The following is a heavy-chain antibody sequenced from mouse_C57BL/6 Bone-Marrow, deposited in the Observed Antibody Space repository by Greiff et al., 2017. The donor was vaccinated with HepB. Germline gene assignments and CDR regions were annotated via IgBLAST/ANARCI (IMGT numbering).Heavy chain of an antibody. V-gene: IGHV1-59*01. CDR3: ARMRVTTVVHRYFDV. Sequence: VQLQQPGAELVRPGPSVKLSCKASGYTFTSYWMHWVKQRPGQGLEWIGVIDPSDSYTNYNQKFKGKATLTVDTSSSTAYMQLSSLTSEDSAVYYCARMRVTTVVHRYFDVWGTGTTVTVSS. CDR1: GYTFTSYW. D-gene: IGHD1-1*01. CDR2: IDPSDSYT. J-gene: IGHJ1*03.